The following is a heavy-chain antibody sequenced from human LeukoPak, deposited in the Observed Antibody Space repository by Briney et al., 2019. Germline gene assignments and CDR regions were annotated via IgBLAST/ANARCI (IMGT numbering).Heavy chain of an antibody. V-gene: IGHV3-23*03. J-gene: IGHJ4*02. Sequence: GGSLRLSCAASGITIRNYGMTWVRQAPGRGLQWGSIINISGTRTFYEASVRGRFTISRDDSKNTIYLQMNSLRAEDTAIYYCAKDPLGGDETDYWGQRILVTVSS. D-gene: IGHD3-16*01. CDR2: INISGTRT. CDR3: AKDPLGGDETDY. CDR1: GITIRNYG.